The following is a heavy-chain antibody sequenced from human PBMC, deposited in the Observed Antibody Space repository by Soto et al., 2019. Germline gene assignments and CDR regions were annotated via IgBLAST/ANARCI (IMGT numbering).Heavy chain of an antibody. D-gene: IGHD2-15*01. Sequence: QVQLVESGGGVVQPGRSLRLSCAASGFTFSSYGMHWVRQAPGKGLEWVAVISYDGSNKYYADSVKGRFTISRDNSKNTLYLQMNSLRAEDTAVYYCAKDLVMVGYCSGGSCYSAPYYYYGMDVW. J-gene: IGHJ6*01. CDR1: GFTFSSYG. CDR2: ISYDGSNK. V-gene: IGHV3-30*18. CDR3: AKDLVMVGYCSGGSCYSAPYYYYGMDV.